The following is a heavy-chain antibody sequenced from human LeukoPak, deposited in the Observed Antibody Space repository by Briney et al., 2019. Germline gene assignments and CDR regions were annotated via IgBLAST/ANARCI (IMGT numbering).Heavy chain of an antibody. CDR2: ISGGST. Sequence: PGGSLRLSCAASGFTFSSYAMNWVRQAPGKGLEWVSGISGGSTYYADSVKGRFTISRDNAKNSLYLLMNSLRAEDTAVYYCARDLYDRHDETSAKDYWGQGTLVTVSS. V-gene: IGHV3-21*01. CDR3: ARDLYDRHDETSAKDY. CDR1: GFTFSSYA. J-gene: IGHJ4*02. D-gene: IGHD1-20*01.